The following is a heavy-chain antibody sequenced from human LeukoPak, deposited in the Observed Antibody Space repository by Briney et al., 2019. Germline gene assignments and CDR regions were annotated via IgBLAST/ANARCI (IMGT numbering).Heavy chain of an antibody. CDR2: IYHSGST. Sequence: RASETLSLTCAVSGYSISSGNYWGWIRQPPGKGLEWIRNIYHSGSTYYNPSLKSRVTISIDTSKNQFFLKLSSVTAADTAVYYCARVRSSWYQFDYWGQGTLVTVSS. V-gene: IGHV4-38-2*01. CDR3: ARVRSSWYQFDY. CDR1: GYSISSGNY. D-gene: IGHD6-13*01. J-gene: IGHJ4*02.